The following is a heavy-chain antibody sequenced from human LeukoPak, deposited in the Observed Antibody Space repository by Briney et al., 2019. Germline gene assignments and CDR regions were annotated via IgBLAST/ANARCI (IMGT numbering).Heavy chain of an antibody. CDR1: GDTVSSNSAA. CDR2: TYYRSNWYN. J-gene: IGHJ3*02. V-gene: IGHV6-1*01. D-gene: IGHD7-27*01. CDR3: ARDGKLGLDALDI. Sequence: SQTLSLTCAISGDTVSSNSAAWNWIRQSPSRGLEWLGRTYYRSNWYNNYAVSVRGRITISPDTSKNQLSLQLTSVTPEDTAVYYCARDGKLGLDALDIWGQETLVTVSS.